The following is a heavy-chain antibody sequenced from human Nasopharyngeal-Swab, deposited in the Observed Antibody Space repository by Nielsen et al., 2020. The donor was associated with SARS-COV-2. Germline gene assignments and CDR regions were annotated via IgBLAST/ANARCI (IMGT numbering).Heavy chain of an antibody. V-gene: IGHV4-59*01. CDR3: ARVGVLRYFDNWFDP. D-gene: IGHD3-9*01. J-gene: IGHJ5*02. Sequence: SETLSLTCTVSGGSIRSYYWSWIRQPPGKGLEWIGYIYDSGRTNYNPSLKSRVTISVDTSKNQFSLKLSSVTAADTAVYYCARVGVLRYFDNWFDPWGQGTLVTVSS. CDR1: GGSIRSYY. CDR2: IYDSGRT.